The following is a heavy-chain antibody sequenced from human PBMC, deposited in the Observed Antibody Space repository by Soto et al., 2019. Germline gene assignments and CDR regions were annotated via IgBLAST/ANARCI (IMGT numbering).Heavy chain of an antibody. D-gene: IGHD6-19*01. J-gene: IGHJ6*02. CDR3: VKATVSIAVAGPYYYYGMDV. CDR1: GFTFSSYA. Sequence: GGSLRLSCSASGFTFSSYAMHWVRQAPGKGLKYVSAISSNGGSTYYADSVKGRFTISRDNSKNTLYLQMSSLRAEDKAVYYCVKATVSIAVAGPYYYYGMDVWGQGTTVNVSS. CDR2: ISSNGGST. V-gene: IGHV3-64D*06.